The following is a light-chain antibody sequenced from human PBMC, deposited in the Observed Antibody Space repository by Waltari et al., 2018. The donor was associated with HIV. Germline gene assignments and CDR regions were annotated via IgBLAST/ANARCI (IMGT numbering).Light chain of an antibody. J-gene: IGLJ2*01. CDR2: EVS. V-gene: IGLV2-14*01. CDR3: SSYTSSSTPHVV. Sequence: QSALTQPASVSGSPGQSITIYCTGTSSDVGGYNYVSWYQQHPGKAPKLMIYEVSNRPSGVSNRFAGSKSGNTASLTISGLQAEDEADYYCSSYTSSSTPHVVFGGGTKLTVL. CDR1: SSDVGGYNY.